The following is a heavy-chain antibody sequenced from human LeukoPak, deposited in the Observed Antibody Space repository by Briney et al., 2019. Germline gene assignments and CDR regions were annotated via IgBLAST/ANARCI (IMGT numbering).Heavy chain of an antibody. J-gene: IGHJ6*02. CDR1: GYTFTSYY. CDR2: INPSGGST. Sequence: ASVKVSCTASGYTFTSYYMHWVRQAPGQGLEWMGIINPSGGSTSYTQKFQGRVTMTRDTSTSTVCMELSSLRSEDTAVYYCAKEGFPPKISDFWSGLGPYYYYGMDVRGQGTTVTVSS. V-gene: IGHV1-46*01. CDR3: AKEGFPPKISDFWSGLGPYYYYGMDV. D-gene: IGHD3-3*01.